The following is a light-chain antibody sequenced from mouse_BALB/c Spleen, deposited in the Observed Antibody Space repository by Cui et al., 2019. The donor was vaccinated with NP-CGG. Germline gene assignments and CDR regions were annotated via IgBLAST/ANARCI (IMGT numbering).Light chain of an antibody. CDR2: YTL. V-gene: IGKV10-96*01_Mus_spretus. J-gene: IGKJ1*01. CDR3: QQGNTLPPWT. Sequence: DIQMTQTTSSLSASLGDRATISCRASQDISNYLNWYQQKPNGTVKLLIYYTLRLNSRVPSRFSGSGSGTEFSLTISKLEQENIATYSCQQGNTLPPWTFGGGTKLEIK. CDR1: QDISNY.